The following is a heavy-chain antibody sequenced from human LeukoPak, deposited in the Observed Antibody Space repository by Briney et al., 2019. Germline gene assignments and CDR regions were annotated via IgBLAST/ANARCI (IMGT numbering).Heavy chain of an antibody. V-gene: IGHV4-38-2*02. CDR3: ARQVATKGEWAFDV. Sequence: PSETLSLTCTVSGYFSTAYYWGWIRQPPGKGLEWIASVRPDGHTYYNASLKSQVTISADMSRNQFSLKLNSLTAADTAVYYCARQVATKGEWAFDVWGQGTMVTVSS. D-gene: IGHD5-12*01. CDR2: VRPDGHT. CDR1: GYFSTAYY. J-gene: IGHJ3*01.